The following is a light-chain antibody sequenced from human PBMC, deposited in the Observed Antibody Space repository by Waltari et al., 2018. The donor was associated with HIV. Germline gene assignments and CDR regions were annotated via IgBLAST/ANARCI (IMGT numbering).Light chain of an antibody. CDR1: SSTIGAYNK. CDR3: ASHAGSKDV. Sequence: PTQPPSASGSPGKSVPIPCTGTSSTIGAYNKYAWNQQYPGKAPKLMIYDVTKRPSGVPDRFSGSKSGNTASLTVSGLQAEDEADYYCASHAGSKDVFGGGTKLTVL. CDR2: DVT. V-gene: IGLV2-8*01. J-gene: IGLJ2*01.